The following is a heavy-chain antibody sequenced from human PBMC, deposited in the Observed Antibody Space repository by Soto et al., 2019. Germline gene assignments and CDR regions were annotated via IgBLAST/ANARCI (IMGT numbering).Heavy chain of an antibody. V-gene: IGHV3-21*01. J-gene: IGHJ4*02. CDR2: ISSSSSYI. CDR3: ARDVYCGGDCYPFNYFDY. D-gene: IGHD2-21*02. CDR1: GFTFSSYS. Sequence: EVQLVESGGGLVKPGGSLRLSCVASGFTFSSYSMNWVRQAPGKGLEWVSSISSSSSYIYYADSVKGRFTISRDNAKNSLYLQMNSLRAEDTAVYYCARDVYCGGDCYPFNYFDYWGQGTLVTVSS.